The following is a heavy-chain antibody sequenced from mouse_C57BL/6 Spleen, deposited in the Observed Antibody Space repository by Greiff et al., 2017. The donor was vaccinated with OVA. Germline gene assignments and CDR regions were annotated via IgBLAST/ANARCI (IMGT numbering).Heavy chain of an antibody. D-gene: IGHD4-1*01. CDR1: GYTFTDYE. V-gene: IGHV1-15*01. CDR3: TRSGTFGYFDV. Sequence: QVQLQQSGAELVRPGASVTLSCKASGYTFTDYEMHWVKQTPVHGLEWIRAIDPETGGTAYNQKFKGKAILTADKSSSTAYMELRSLTSEDSAVYYCTRSGTFGYFDVWGTGTTVTVSS. J-gene: IGHJ1*03. CDR2: IDPETGGT.